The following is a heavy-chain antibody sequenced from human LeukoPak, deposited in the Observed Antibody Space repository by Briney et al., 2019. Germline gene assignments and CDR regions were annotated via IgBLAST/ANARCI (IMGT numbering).Heavy chain of an antibody. V-gene: IGHV4-39*01. J-gene: IGHJ4*02. CDR3: VCNPFGRPFDN. CDR1: GFSINRPTYY. CDR2: IYYSGST. D-gene: IGHD3-16*01. Sequence: KPSETLSLTCAVSGFSINRPTYYWGWIRQPPGKGLEWIGNIYYSGSTYYNPSLESRLTMSVNTSKKQFSLQLRSATAPDTAVYYFVCNPFGRPFDNWGQGILVTVSS.